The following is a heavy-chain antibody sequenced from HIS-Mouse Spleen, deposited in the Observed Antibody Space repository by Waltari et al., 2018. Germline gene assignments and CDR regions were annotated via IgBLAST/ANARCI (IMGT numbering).Heavy chain of an antibody. CDR2: IYYSGSN. D-gene: IGHD1-26*01. V-gene: IGHV4-39*07. CDR1: GGSLSSSSYY. Sequence: QLQLQESGPGLVKPSETLSLTCTVSGGSLSSSSYYWGWIRQPPGKGLEWIGSIYYSGSNYYNPSLKSRVTIAVDTSKNQFSRKLSSVTAADTAVYYCARVPVYSGSYEGYFQHWGQGTLVTVSS. J-gene: IGHJ1*01. CDR3: ARVPVYSGSYEGYFQH.